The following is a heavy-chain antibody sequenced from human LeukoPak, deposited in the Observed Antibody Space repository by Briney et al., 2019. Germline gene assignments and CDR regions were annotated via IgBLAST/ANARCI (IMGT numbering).Heavy chain of an antibody. Sequence: GGSLRLSCAASGFTFSSYSMNWVRQAPGKGLEWVSYISSSSSTIYYADSVKGRFTISRDNAKNSLYLQMNNLRDEDTAVYYCAISTVTTLDYWGQGTLVTVSS. J-gene: IGHJ4*02. CDR2: ISSSSSTI. D-gene: IGHD4-17*01. V-gene: IGHV3-48*02. CDR3: AISTVTTLDY. CDR1: GFTFSSYS.